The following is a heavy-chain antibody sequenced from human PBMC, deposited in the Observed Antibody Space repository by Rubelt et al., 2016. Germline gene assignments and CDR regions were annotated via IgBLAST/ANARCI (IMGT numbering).Heavy chain of an antibody. CDR1: GFTFSSYG. J-gene: IGHJ3*01. Sequence: QVQLVESGGGVVQPGRSLRLSCAASGFTFSSYGMHWVRQAPGKGLEWVAVLWYDGSNKYYADSVKGRFTISRDNSKNTLYLEMNSRRAEDTALYDCVRAKEILRGAFDVWGRGTMVSVSS. CDR3: VRAKEILRGAFDV. V-gene: IGHV3-33*01. D-gene: IGHD3-10*01. CDR2: LWYDGSNK.